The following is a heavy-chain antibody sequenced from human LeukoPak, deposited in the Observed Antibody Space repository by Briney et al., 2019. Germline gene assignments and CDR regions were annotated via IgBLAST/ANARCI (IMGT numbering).Heavy chain of an antibody. V-gene: IGHV3-23*01. CDR2: ISGSGGST. D-gene: IGHD5-12*01. J-gene: IGHJ5*02. CDR1: GFTFTSYA. CDR3: AKRSGYDYYWFDP. Sequence: GGSLRPSCAASGFTFTSYAMSWVRQAPGKGLEWVSAISGSGGSTYNADSVKGRFTISRDNSKNTLYLQMNSLRAEDTAVYYCAKRSGYDYYWFDPWGQGTLVTVSS.